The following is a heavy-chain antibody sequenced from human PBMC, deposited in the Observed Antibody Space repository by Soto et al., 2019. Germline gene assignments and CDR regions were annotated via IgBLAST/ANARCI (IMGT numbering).Heavy chain of an antibody. CDR3: AKDPPDY. CDR1: GFIFSNAW. J-gene: IGHJ4*02. CDR2: IKSKINGGTA. Sequence: GGSLRLSCAASGFIFSNAWINWVRQVPGKGLEWVGRIKSKINGGTADYAAPVQGRFAVSRDDSKNMVFLQMNSLKTEDTGIYYCAKDPPDYWGQGTLVTVSS. V-gene: IGHV3-15*07.